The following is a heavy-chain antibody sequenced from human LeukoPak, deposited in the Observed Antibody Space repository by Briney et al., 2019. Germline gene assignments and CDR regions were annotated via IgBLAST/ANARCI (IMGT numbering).Heavy chain of an antibody. V-gene: IGHV4-59*01. CDR3: ARYVWGSYPTFEDY. Sequence: SETLSLTCTVSGGSISSYYWSWIRQPPGKGLEWIGYISYSGSTNYNPSLKSRVTISVDTSKNQFSLKLSSVTAADTAVNYCARYVWGSYPTFEDYWGQGTLVTVSS. D-gene: IGHD3-16*02. CDR1: GGSISSYY. J-gene: IGHJ4*02. CDR2: ISYSGST.